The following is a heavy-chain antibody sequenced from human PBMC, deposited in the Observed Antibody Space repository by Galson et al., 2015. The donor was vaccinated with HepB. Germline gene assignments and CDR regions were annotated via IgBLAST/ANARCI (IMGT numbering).Heavy chain of an antibody. V-gene: IGHV3-33*01. D-gene: IGHD1-26*01. J-gene: IGHJ4*02. CDR2: TWSDGTKK. Sequence: SLRLSCAASGFNFNTFGMHWVRQAPGKGLEWVAGTWSDGTKKFYADSVQRRFTISRDNSNNRLYLQMNSLRAEDTAVYYCTRDGSGNGPLSYFDSWGQGTLVTVSS. CDR1: GFNFNTFG. CDR3: TRDGSGNGPLSYFDS.